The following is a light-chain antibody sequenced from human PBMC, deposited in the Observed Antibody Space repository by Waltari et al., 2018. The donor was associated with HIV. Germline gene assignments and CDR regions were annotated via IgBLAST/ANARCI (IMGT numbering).Light chain of an antibody. CDR1: QALSDDY. CDR2: AVS. J-gene: IGKJ1*01. Sequence: DIELTQSPGTLSLSPGERATISCRASQALSDDYIAWSRQSPGQAPRLLIFAVSNRDTGVPDRISGSGSGTDFTLTISRLEPEDFGIYYCQHYRTVPPGTFGPGTKVEIK. CDR3: QHYRTVPPGT. V-gene: IGKV3-20*01.